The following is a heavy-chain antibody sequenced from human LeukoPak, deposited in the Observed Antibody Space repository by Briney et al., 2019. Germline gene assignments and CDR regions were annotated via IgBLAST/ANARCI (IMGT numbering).Heavy chain of an antibody. V-gene: IGHV1-2*02. CDR2: INPRDGGT. Sequence: ASVKVSCRGSGYTFTDYYLHWVRQAPGQGLEWVGYINPRDGGTSSPPNFRGRVTMTTDASSSTVYMELSRLTSDDTAIYYCAREGNGLLSKDLDYWGQGTLVTVSS. J-gene: IGHJ4*02. D-gene: IGHD2-15*01. CDR3: AREGNGLLSKDLDY. CDR1: GYTFTDYY.